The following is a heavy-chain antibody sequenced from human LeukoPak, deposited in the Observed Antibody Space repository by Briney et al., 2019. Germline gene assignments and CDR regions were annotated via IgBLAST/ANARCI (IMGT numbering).Heavy chain of an antibody. Sequence: PGGSLRLSCAASGFTFSSHAMSWVCQAPGKGLEYVSAIIGGADSTYYADSVKGRFTISRDNSKNTLYLQMNSLRAEDTAVYYCAKRSPFYFDYWGQGTLVSVSS. V-gene: IGHV3-23*01. CDR2: IIGGADST. CDR1: GFTFSSHA. CDR3: AKRSPFYFDY. J-gene: IGHJ4*02.